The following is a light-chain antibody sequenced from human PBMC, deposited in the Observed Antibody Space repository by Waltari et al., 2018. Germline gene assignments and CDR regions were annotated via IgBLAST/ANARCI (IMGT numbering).Light chain of an antibody. V-gene: IGLV2-18*02. CDR3: SSYTSSTTWV. CDR2: EVS. CDR1: SSDVSSYNR. J-gene: IGLJ3*02. Sequence: QSALTQPPSVSGSPGQSVTISCTGTSSDVSSYNRVSWYQQPPGTAPRLIIYEVSNRPSGVPDRFSGSKSGSAASLTISGLQAEDEADYYCSSYTSSTTWVFGGGTKLTVL.